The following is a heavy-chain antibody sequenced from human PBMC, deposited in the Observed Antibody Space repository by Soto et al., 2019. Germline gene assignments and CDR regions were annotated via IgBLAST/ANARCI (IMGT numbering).Heavy chain of an antibody. CDR2: ISSHGGST. Sequence: EVQLVESGEGLVQPGGSLRLSCAASGFTFSSYAMHWVRQAPGKGLEYVSAISSHGGSTYYADSVKGRFTISRDNSKNTLYLQMGSLRAEDMAVYYCARGSSGRYSYGWFDPWGQGTLVTVSS. CDR1: GFTFSSYA. J-gene: IGHJ5*02. CDR3: ARGSSGRYSYGWFDP. D-gene: IGHD1-26*01. V-gene: IGHV3-64*02.